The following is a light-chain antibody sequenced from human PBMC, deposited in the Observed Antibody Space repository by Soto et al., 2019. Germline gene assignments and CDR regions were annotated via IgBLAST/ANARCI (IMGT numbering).Light chain of an antibody. CDR1: SSDVGDYKY. J-gene: IGLJ2*01. V-gene: IGLV2-8*01. Sequence: QSALTQPPSASGSPGQSVTISCTGTSSDVGDYKYVSWYQQHPGQTPKLIIYEVSKRPSGVPDRFSGSKSGNTASLTVSGLQAEDEADYYCSSYAGSNNVLFGGGTKVTVL. CDR3: SSYAGSNNVL. CDR2: EVS.